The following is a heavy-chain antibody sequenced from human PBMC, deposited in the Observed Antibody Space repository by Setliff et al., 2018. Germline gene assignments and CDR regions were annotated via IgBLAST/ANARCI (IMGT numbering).Heavy chain of an antibody. CDR1: GFTFSSYN. CDR3: AREGGSSWSHAFNI. Sequence: PGGSLRLSCAASGFTFSSYNMDWVRQAPGKGLEWVSYISSSGTTIYYADSVKGRFTISRDNAKNSLYLQMSSLRAEDTAIYYCAREGGSSWSHAFNIWGQGTMVTVSS. D-gene: IGHD6-13*01. V-gene: IGHV3-48*04. J-gene: IGHJ3*02. CDR2: ISSSGTTI.